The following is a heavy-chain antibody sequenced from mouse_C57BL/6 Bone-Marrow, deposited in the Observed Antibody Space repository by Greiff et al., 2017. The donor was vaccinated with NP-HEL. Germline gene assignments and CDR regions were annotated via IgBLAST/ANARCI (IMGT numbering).Heavy chain of an antibody. V-gene: IGHV1-81*01. D-gene: IGHD2-5*01. CDR3: ARGGYSNYRNYFDY. Sequence: VQGVESGAELARPGASVKLSCKASGYTFTSYGISWVKQRTGLGLEWIGEIYPRSGNTYYNEKFKGKATLTADKSSSTAYMELRSLTSEDSAVYFCARGGYSNYRNYFDYWGQGTTLTVSS. CDR1: GYTFTSYG. J-gene: IGHJ2*01. CDR2: IYPRSGNT.